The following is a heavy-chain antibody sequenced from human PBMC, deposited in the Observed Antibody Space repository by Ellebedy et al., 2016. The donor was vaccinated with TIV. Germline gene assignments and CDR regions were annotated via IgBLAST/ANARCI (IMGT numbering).Heavy chain of an antibody. CDR2: ISSSGSTI. Sequence: GESLKISCAASGFTFSNYEMNWVRQAPGKGLEWVSYISSSGSTIYYADSVKGRFTISRDNAKNSLYLQMNSLRAEDTAVYYCASRGPLCSGSYSCYYYGMDVWGQGTTVAVSS. CDR3: ASRGPLCSGSYSCYYYGMDV. V-gene: IGHV3-48*03. J-gene: IGHJ6*02. D-gene: IGHD3-10*02. CDR1: GFTFSNYE.